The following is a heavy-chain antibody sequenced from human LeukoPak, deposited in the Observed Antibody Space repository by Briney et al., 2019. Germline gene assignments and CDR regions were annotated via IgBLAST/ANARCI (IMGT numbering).Heavy chain of an antibody. CDR1: GGSFSGYY. CDR2: INHSGST. CDR3: ASKLRPYDILTGYENDAFDI. D-gene: IGHD3-9*01. Sequence: PSETLSLTCAVYGGSFSGYYWSWIRQPPGKGLEWIGEINHSGSTNYNPSLKSRVTISVDTSKNQFSLKLSSVTAADTAVYYCASKLRPYDILTGYENDAFDIWGQGTMVTVSS. V-gene: IGHV4-34*01. J-gene: IGHJ3*02.